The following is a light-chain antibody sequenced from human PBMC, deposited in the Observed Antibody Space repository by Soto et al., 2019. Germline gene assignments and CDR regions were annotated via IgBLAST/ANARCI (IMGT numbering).Light chain of an antibody. CDR3: QQYNSYGT. CDR2: KAS. CDR1: QSISSW. V-gene: IGKV1-5*03. Sequence: EIQMTHAPSTLSAAVGDRGTITNRASQSISSWLAWYQQKPGKAPKLLIYKASSLESGVPSRFSGSGSGTEFTLTISSLQTDDFATYYCQQYNSYGTFGGGTKVDIK. J-gene: IGKJ4*01.